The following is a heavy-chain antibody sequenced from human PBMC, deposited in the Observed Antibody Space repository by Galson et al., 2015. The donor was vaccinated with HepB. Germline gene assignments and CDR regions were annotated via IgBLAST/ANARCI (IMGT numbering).Heavy chain of an antibody. D-gene: IGHD6-19*01. CDR1: GYRFTNYW. CDR3: ASIVAYSSGFDY. V-gene: IGHV5-51*01. Sequence: QSGAEVIKPGESLKISCKASGYRFTNYWIGWVRQMPGKGLEWMGIIYPGDSDTRYSLSFQGQVTISADRSISTAYLQWSSLKASDTAMYYCASIVAYSSGFDYWGQGTLVTVSS. CDR2: IYPGDSDT. J-gene: IGHJ4*02.